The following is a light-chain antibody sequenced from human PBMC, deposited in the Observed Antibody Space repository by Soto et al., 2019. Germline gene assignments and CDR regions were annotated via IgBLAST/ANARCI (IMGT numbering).Light chain of an antibody. CDR2: LNSDGSH. CDR3: QTWATVPYV. Sequence: QSVLTQSPSASASLGASVKLTCTLSSGHSSYAIAWHQQQPEKGPRYLMKLNSDGSHSKGDGIPDRFSGSSSGAERYLTISSLHSEDEADYYCQTWATVPYVYGTGTKLTVL. V-gene: IGLV4-69*01. CDR1: SGHSSYA. J-gene: IGLJ1*01.